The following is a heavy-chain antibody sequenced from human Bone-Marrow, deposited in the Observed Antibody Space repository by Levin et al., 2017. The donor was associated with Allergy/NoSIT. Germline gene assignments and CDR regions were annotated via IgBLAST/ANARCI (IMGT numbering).Heavy chain of an antibody. J-gene: IGHJ4*02. Sequence: GESLKISCAASGFTLSGYSMNLVRQAPGKGLEWVSSISSSSYYIHYADSVKGRFTVSRDTAKNSLYLHMDSLRAEDTAVYYCARPIAATGKYFGYWGQGALVTVSS. D-gene: IGHD6-13*01. CDR2: ISSSSYYI. CDR3: ARPIAATGKYFGY. CDR1: GFTLSGYS. V-gene: IGHV3-21*01.